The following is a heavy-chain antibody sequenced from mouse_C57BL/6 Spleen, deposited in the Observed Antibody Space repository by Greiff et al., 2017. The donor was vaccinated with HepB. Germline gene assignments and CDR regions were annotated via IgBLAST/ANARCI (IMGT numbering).Heavy chain of an antibody. CDR2: INPNNGGT. J-gene: IGHJ2*01. CDR1: GYTFTDYN. Sequence: VQLKQSGPELVKPGASAKIPCKASGYTFTDYNMDWVKQSHGKSLEWIGDINPNNGGTIYNQKFKGKATLTVDKSSSTAYMELRSLTSEDTAVYYCARGGSSLDYWGQGTTLTVSS. CDR3: ARGGSSLDY. D-gene: IGHD1-1*01. V-gene: IGHV1-18*01.